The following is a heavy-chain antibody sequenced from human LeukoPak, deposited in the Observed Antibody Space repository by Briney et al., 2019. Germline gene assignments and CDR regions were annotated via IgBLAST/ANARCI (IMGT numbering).Heavy chain of an antibody. J-gene: IGHJ4*02. D-gene: IGHD3-3*01. CDR2: INHGGFT. V-gene: IGHV4-34*01. Sequence: PSETLSLTCAVYGGSFSGYYWSWIRQPPGKGLEWIGEINHGGFTTYNPSLKSRVTISVDTSKNQFSLKLTSLTAADTAVYYCARLRTLSFTIPADWGQGTLVTVSS. CDR1: GGSFSGYY. CDR3: ARLRTLSFTIPAD.